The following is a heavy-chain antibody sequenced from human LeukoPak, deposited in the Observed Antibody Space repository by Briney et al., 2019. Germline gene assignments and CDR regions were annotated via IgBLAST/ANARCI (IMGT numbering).Heavy chain of an antibody. CDR2: IKSKTDGGTT. CDR3: TTVVVLMVYAIDY. D-gene: IGHD2-8*01. Sequence: PGGSLRLSCAASGFTFSNAWMSWVRQAPGKVLEWVGRIKSKTDGGTTDYAAPVKGKFTISRDDSKNTLYLQMNSLKTEDTAVYYCTTVVVLMVYAIDYWGQGTLVTVSS. V-gene: IGHV3-15*01. J-gene: IGHJ4*02. CDR1: GFTFSNAW.